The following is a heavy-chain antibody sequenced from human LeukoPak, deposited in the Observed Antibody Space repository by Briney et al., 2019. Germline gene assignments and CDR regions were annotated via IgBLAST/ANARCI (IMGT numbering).Heavy chain of an antibody. CDR1: GFTFSTYW. D-gene: IGHD3-9*01. J-gene: IGHJ4*02. Sequence: GGSLRLSCAASGFTFSTYWMHWVRQAPGKGLAWVARVSPEGSRTTYADSVKGRFTISRDNDRNTLYLQMNSLRVEDTAVYYCARDLDWLLFDYWGQGTLATVSS. CDR2: VSPEGSRT. CDR3: ARDLDWLLFDY. V-gene: IGHV3-74*03.